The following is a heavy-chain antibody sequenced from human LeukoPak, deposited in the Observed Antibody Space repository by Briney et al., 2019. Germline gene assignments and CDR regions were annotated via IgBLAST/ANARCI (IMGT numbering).Heavy chain of an antibody. J-gene: IGHJ5*02. CDR2: IYYSGST. Sequence: SETLSLTCTVSGGSISSSSYYWGWIRQPPGKGLEWIGSIYYSGSTYYNPSLKSRVTISVDTSKNQFSLKLSSVTAADTAVYYCARDEITMVRGVILSFDPWGQGTLVTVSS. CDR1: GGSISSSSYY. CDR3: ARDEITMVRGVILSFDP. V-gene: IGHV4-39*07. D-gene: IGHD3-10*01.